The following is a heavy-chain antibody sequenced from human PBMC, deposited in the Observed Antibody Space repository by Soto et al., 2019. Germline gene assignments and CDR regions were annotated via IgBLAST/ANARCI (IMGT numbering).Heavy chain of an antibody. CDR2: ITFTGVST. CDR1: GFTFSSYA. CDR3: SRPSSSSPGGY. V-gene: IGHV3-23*01. D-gene: IGHD6-13*01. Sequence: GGSLRLSCAASGFTFSSYAMSWVRQAPGKGLEWVSFITFTGVSTYYADSVKGRFTISRDNANNSLYLEMNSLRAEDTAVYYCSRPSSSSPGGYWGQGTLVTVSS. J-gene: IGHJ4*02.